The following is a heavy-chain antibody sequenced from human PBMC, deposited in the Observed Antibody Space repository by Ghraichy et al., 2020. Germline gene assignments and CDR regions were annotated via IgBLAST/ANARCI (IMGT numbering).Heavy chain of an antibody. D-gene: IGHD1-26*01. CDR1: GFIFSTYA. V-gene: IGHV3-30-3*01. CDR3: ARSWDTSMVDFLISQY. J-gene: IGHJ4*02. Sequence: GGSLRLSCAASGFIFSTYALHWVRQAPGKGLEWVAVISRDGATKYYGDSVRGRFTISRDNSKNTLYLQMDSLRPEDTAVYYCARSWDTSMVDFLISQYWGRGTLVTVSS. CDR2: ISRDGATK.